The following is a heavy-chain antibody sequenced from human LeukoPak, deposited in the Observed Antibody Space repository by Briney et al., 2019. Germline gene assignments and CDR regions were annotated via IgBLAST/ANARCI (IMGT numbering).Heavy chain of an antibody. Sequence: GGSLRLSCAASGFTVSTIHVSWVRQAPGKGLAWVAIIYTGGSAQYAESVKGRFTISRDSSRNTVYLQMNSLRAEDTDVYYCVSGTIFGVTITDCWGQGTLVTVSS. D-gene: IGHD3-3*01. J-gene: IGHJ4*02. CDR2: IYTGGSA. CDR3: VSGTIFGVTITDC. V-gene: IGHV3-53*01. CDR1: GFTVSTIH.